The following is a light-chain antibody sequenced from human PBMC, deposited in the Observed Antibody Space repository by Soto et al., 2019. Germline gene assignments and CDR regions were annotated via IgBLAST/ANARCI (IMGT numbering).Light chain of an antibody. CDR3: SSYAGSNIVV. Sequence: QSALTQPPSASRSPGQSVTISCTGTSSDVGCYNFVSWYQQHPGKAPKLMIYEVSERPSGVPDRFSGSKSGNTASLTVSGLQAEDEADYYCSSYAGSNIVVFGGGTKLTVL. CDR1: SSDVGCYNF. CDR2: EVS. J-gene: IGLJ2*01. V-gene: IGLV2-8*01.